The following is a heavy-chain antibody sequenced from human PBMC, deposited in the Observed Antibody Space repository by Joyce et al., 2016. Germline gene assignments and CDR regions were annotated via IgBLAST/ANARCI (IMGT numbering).Heavy chain of an antibody. CDR1: GYTFTNYG. Sequence: QVQLVQSGVEVKKPGTSVKVSCKTYGYTFTNYGVNWVRQAPGQGLEWMGWISAYKWNTKYAKNFQGRVTMTTDTSTSTAYMELRSLNSDDTAVYYCARVPPGYDGSTGYPYWGQGTLVTVSS. D-gene: IGHD3-22*01. J-gene: IGHJ4*02. CDR3: ARVPPGYDGSTGYPY. V-gene: IGHV1-18*04. CDR2: ISAYKWNT.